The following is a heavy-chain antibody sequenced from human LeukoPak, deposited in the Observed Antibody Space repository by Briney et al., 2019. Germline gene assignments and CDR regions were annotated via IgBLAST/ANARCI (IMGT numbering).Heavy chain of an antibody. D-gene: IGHD2-2*01. J-gene: IGHJ6*03. CDR2: INPNSGGT. CDR3: ARGGGGVPAAIPYYYYMDV. CDR1: GYTFTGYY. V-gene: IGHV1-2*02. Sequence: ASVKVSCKASGYTFTGYYMHWVRQAPGQGLEWMGWINPNSGGTNYAQKFQGRVTMTRDTSISTAYMELRSLRSDDTAVYYCARGGGGVPAAIPYYYYMDVWGKGTTVTVSS.